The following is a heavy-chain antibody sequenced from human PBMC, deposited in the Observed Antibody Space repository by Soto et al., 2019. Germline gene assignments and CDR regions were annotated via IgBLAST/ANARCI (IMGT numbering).Heavy chain of an antibody. CDR2: INPSGGST. CDR3: ARGSRGYYDILTGYYPTDY. J-gene: IGHJ4*02. CDR1: GYTFTSYY. Sequence: GASVKVSCKASGYTFTSYYMHWVRQAPGQGLEWMGIINPSGGSTSYAQKFQGRVTMTRDTSTSTVYMELSSLRSEDTAVYYCARGSRGYYDILTGYYPTDYWGQGTLVTVSS. V-gene: IGHV1-46*03. D-gene: IGHD3-9*01.